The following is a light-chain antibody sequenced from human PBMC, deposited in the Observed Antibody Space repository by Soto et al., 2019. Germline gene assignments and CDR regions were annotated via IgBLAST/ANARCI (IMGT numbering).Light chain of an antibody. CDR2: GAS. J-gene: IGKJ1*01. CDR3: QQYSSTFWT. Sequence: EIVLTQSPGTLSLSPWERTTLSCSASQSISSSYLAWYQQKPGQAPRLLVYGASSRATGIPDRFSGSGSGTDCTLTISRLEPEDFAMYYCQQYSSTFWTLGQGTKVEIK. V-gene: IGKV3-20*01. CDR1: QSISSSY.